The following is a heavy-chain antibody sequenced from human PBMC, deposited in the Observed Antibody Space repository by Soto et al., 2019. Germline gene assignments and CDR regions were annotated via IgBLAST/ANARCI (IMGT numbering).Heavy chain of an antibody. V-gene: IGHV3-66*01. CDR3: AREVFDYYFDY. D-gene: IGHD3-9*01. CDR1: GFTFSSYA. Sequence: GGSLRLSCAASGFTFSSYAMSWVRQASGKGLEWVSVISGGGSTYYADSVKGRFTISRDNSKNTLYLQMNSLRAEDTAVYYCAREVFDYYFDYWGQGTLVTVSS. J-gene: IGHJ4*02. CDR2: ISGGGST.